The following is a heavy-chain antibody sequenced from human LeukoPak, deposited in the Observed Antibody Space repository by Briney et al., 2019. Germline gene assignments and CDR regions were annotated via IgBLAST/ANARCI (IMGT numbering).Heavy chain of an antibody. D-gene: IGHD3-22*01. Sequence: GGSLRLSCAASGFTFSSYAMSWVRQAPGKGLEWVSAISGSGGSTYYADSVKGRFTISGDNSKNTLYLQMNSLRAEDTAVYYCAKHFDSSGYSPFDYWGQGTLVTVSS. CDR2: ISGSGGST. CDR3: AKHFDSSGYSPFDY. J-gene: IGHJ4*02. V-gene: IGHV3-23*01. CDR1: GFTFSSYA.